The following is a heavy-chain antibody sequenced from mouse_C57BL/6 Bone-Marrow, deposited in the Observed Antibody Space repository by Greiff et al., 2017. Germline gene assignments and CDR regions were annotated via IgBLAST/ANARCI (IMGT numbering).Heavy chain of an antibody. CDR1: GFTFSSYG. CDR3: ANYYGSSHWYFDV. CDR2: ISSGGSYT. J-gene: IGHJ1*03. Sequence: EVQGVESGGDLVKPGGSLKLSCAASGFTFSSYGMSWVRQTPDKRLEWVATISSGGSYTYSPDSVKGRFTISRDNAKNTLYLQMSSLKSEDTAMYYCANYYGSSHWYFDVWGTGTTVTVSS. V-gene: IGHV5-6*01. D-gene: IGHD1-1*01.